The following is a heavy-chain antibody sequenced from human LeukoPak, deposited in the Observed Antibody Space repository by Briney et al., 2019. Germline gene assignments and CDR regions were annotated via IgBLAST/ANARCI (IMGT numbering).Heavy chain of an antibody. J-gene: IGHJ4*02. CDR3: AKDKDYYDSSGYYDY. CDR1: GFTFDDYA. V-gene: IGHV3-9*01. CDR2: ISWNSGSI. D-gene: IGHD3-22*01. Sequence: GRSLRLSCAASGFTFDDYAMHWVRHAPGKGLEWVSGISWNSGSIGYADSVKGRFTISRDNAKNSLYLQMNSLRAEDTALYYCAKDKDYYDSSGYYDYWGQGTLVTVSS.